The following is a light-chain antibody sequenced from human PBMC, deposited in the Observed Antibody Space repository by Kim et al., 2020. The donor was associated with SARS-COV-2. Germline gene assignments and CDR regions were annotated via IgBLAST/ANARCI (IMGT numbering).Light chain of an antibody. CDR2: QDN. J-gene: IGLJ1*01. Sequence: SYELTQPPSVSVSQGQTASITCSGDKLGDKYACWYQQKPGQSPVLVIYQDNKRPSGIPERFSASSSGNTATLTITGTQAMDEADYYCQAWDSSTLYVFGT. CDR1: KLGDKY. V-gene: IGLV3-1*01. CDR3: QAWDSSTLYV.